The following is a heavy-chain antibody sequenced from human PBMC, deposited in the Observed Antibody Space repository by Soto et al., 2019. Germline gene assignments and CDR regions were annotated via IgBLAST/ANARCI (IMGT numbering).Heavy chain of an antibody. D-gene: IGHD6-13*01. CDR3: VKDESINWYSGHFRH. J-gene: IGHJ1*01. CDR2: INWNSGSI. Sequence: PILHCASSGFTFYYYAMQLVRQVPGKGLEWVSGINWNSGSIGYADSVKGRFAISRDNAKNSLHLQMNSLRAEDTAFYYCVKDESINWYSGHFRHWGQGTLVTVSS. V-gene: IGHV3-9*01. CDR1: GFTFYYYA.